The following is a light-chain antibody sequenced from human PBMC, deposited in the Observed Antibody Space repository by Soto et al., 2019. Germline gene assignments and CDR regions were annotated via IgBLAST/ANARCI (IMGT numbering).Light chain of an antibody. CDR1: LSVSTS. V-gene: IGKV3-11*01. CDR3: QQRTNWPPWT. Sequence: IVLTQSPATLSLSPGERATLSCRASLSVSTSLAWYQQKPGQARRLLIYDASKRAPGIPARFSGSGSGTDFPLTISSLEPEDFAVYYCQQRTNWPPWTFGQGTKVEIK. J-gene: IGKJ1*01. CDR2: DAS.